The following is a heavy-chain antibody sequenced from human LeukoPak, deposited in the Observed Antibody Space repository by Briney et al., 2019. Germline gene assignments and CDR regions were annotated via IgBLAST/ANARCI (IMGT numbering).Heavy chain of an antibody. J-gene: IGHJ5*02. CDR3: ARELEDCSAGSCYSGWFDP. Sequence: SETLSLTCTVSGDSISRHYWSWIRQPPGKGLEWIGYIYYSENSKYNPSLKSRVTMSLDTSMNQFSLKLNSVTAADTAVYYCARELEDCSAGSCYSGWFDPWGQGTLVTVSS. V-gene: IGHV4-59*11. D-gene: IGHD2-15*01. CDR2: IYYSENS. CDR1: GDSISRHY.